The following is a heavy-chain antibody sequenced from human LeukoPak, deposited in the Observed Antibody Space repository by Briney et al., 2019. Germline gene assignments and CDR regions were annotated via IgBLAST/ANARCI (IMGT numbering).Heavy chain of an antibody. V-gene: IGHV3-23*01. CDR3: ARPSSGWYLGFH. CDR1: GYTFSSYA. D-gene: IGHD6-19*01. J-gene: IGHJ4*02. CDR2: ISGSGGTT. Sequence: GGSLRLSCAPSGYTFSSYAMSWVRQAPGKGLEWVTAISGSGGTTYYADSVKGRFTISRDNSKDTLFLQMNSLRAEYTAAYYCARPSSGWYLGFHWGQGTLVTVAS.